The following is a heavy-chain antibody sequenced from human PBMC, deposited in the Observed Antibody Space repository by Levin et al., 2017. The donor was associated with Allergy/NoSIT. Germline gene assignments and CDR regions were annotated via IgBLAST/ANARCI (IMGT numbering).Heavy chain of an antibody. D-gene: IGHD3-3*01. J-gene: IGHJ4*02. CDR3: ARGQMSSDSDFWGAYYSDY. V-gene: IGHV3-21*01. Sequence: GGSLRLSCAASGFTFSDYNMNWVRQAPGQGLEWVASAGTTTNYIFYAGSVKGRFAMSRDNARSSLYLQMNSLRAEDSAVYYCARGQMSSDSDFWGAYYSDYWGQGTLVTVSS. CDR2: AGTTTNYI. CDR1: GFTFSDYN.